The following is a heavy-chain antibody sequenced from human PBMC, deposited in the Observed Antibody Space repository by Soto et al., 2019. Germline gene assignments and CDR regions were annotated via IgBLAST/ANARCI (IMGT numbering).Heavy chain of an antibody. CDR2: IYSGGST. D-gene: IGHD3-10*01. J-gene: IGHJ6*03. CDR3: ARARGGVRGAKPYYYYYMDV. CDR1: GFTVSSNY. V-gene: IGHV3-53*04. Sequence: EVQLVESGGGLVQPGGSLRLSCAASGFTVSSNYMSWVRQAPGKGLEWVSAIYSGGSTYYADSVKGRFTISRHNSKNTLYLQMNSLRAEDTAVYYCARARGGVRGAKPYYYYYMDVWGKGTTVTVSS.